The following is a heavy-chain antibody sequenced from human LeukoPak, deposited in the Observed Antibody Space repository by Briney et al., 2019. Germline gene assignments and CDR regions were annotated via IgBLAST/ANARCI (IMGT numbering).Heavy chain of an antibody. V-gene: IGHV4-39*01. CDR2: IYYSGST. Sequence: SETLSLTCTVSGGSISSSSYYWGWIRQPPGKGLEWIGSIYYSGSTYYNPSLKSRVTISVDTSKNQFSLKLSSVTAADTAVYYCASGVVVVVAATVGSPTVGWFDPWGQGTLVTVSS. D-gene: IGHD2-15*01. J-gene: IGHJ5*02. CDR1: GGSISSSSYY. CDR3: ASGVVVVVAATVGSPTVGWFDP.